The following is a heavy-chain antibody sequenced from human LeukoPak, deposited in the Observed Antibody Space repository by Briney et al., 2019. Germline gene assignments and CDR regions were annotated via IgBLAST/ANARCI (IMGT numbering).Heavy chain of an antibody. V-gene: IGHV3-9*01. CDR3: AKDIRGGDYYDSSGYYSTGGLDY. Sequence: GGSLRLSYAASGFTFDDYAMHWVRQAPGKGLEWVSGISWNSGSIGYADSVKGRFTISRDNAKNSLYLQMNSLRAEDTALYYCAKDIRGGDYYDSSGYYSTGGLDYWGQGTLVTVSS. CDR1: GFTFDDYA. D-gene: IGHD3-22*01. CDR2: ISWNSGSI. J-gene: IGHJ4*02.